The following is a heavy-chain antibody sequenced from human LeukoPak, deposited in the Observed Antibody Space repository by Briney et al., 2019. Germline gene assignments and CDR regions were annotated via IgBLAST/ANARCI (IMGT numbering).Heavy chain of an antibody. V-gene: IGHV3-53*01. Sequence: RGSLRLSCAASGFTVSNIYIAWVRQAPGKGLEWVPFMYNSNNRYDADSVKDRFTIPADNSENKVDHQMNSRRAEDAVVYYCARGVLGLKAHDYWVQGTLVTVSS. CDR2: MYNSNNR. CDR3: ARGVLGLKAHDY. J-gene: IGHJ4*02. D-gene: IGHD1-26*01. CDR1: GFTVSNIY.